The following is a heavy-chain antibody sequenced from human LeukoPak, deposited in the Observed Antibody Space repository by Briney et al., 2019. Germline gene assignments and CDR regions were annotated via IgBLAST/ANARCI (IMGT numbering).Heavy chain of an antibody. CDR3: ARENTMVRGVTLYYFDY. Sequence: PGRSLRLSCAASGFSFRSYGIHWVRQAPGKGLEWVAVIWYDGSKEYYADSVKGRFTISRDNSKNTLYLQMDSLRAEDTAVYYCARENTMVRGVTLYYFDYWGQGTLVTVSS. D-gene: IGHD3-10*01. CDR2: IWYDGSKE. J-gene: IGHJ4*02. V-gene: IGHV3-33*01. CDR1: GFSFRSYG.